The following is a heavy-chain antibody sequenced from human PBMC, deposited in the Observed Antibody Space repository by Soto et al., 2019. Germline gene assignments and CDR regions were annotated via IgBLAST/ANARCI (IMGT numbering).Heavy chain of an antibody. CDR1: GGSVSSGSYY. V-gene: IGHV4-61*01. J-gene: IGHJ6*02. D-gene: IGHD2-2*01. Sequence: PSETLSLTCTVSGGSVSSGSYYWSWIRQPPGKGLGWIGYIYYSGSTNYNPSLKSRVTISVDTSKNQFSLKLSSVTAADTAVYYCARVPLGYCSSTSCLTNYYGMDVWGQGTTVTVSS. CDR3: ARVPLGYCSSTSCLTNYYGMDV. CDR2: IYYSGST.